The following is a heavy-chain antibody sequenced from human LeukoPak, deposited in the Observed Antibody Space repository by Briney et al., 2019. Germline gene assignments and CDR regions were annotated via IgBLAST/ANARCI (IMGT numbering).Heavy chain of an antibody. D-gene: IGHD1-26*01. J-gene: IGHJ5*02. CDR1: GGSISSSSYY. CDR3: ARHLGATRDWFDP. CDR2: IYYSGST. V-gene: IGHV4-39*01. Sequence: PSETLSLTCTVSGGSISSSSYYWGWIRQPPGKGLEWIGSIYYSGSTYYNPSLKSRVTISVDTSKNQFSLKLSSVTAADTAVYYCARHLGATRDWFDPWGQGTLVTVSS.